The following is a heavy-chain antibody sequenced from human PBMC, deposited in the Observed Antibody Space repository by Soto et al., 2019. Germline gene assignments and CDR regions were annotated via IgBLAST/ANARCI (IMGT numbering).Heavy chain of an antibody. Sequence: GGSLRLSCAVSGFIFSDFSMNWVRQAPGKGLEWVASIGSSGGYIFYADSVKGRFTISRDNAKKSLDLQINSLRAEDTAVYYCAREKKHQSLGGRFGMDVWGQGTTVTVSS. V-gene: IGHV3-21*01. J-gene: IGHJ6*02. CDR2: IGSSGGYI. CDR3: AREKKHQSLGGRFGMDV. CDR1: GFIFSDFS. D-gene: IGHD2-2*01.